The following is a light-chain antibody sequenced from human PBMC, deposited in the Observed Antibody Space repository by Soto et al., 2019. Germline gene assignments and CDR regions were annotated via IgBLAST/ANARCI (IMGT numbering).Light chain of an antibody. CDR2: DNN. J-gene: IGLJ2*01. Sequence: QSVLTQPPSVSAAPGQKATISCSGSSSNIGNNYVSWYQQLPGTAPKLLIYDNNKRPSGIPDRFSGSKSGTSGTLDITGLQTGDEADYYCATWDYSLTGEVFGGGTKLTVL. V-gene: IGLV1-51*01. CDR1: SSNIGNNY. CDR3: ATWDYSLTGEV.